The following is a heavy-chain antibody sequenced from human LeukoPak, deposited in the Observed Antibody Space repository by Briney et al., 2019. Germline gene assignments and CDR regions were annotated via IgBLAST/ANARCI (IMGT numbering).Heavy chain of an antibody. CDR3: ARGPDSITIFGVVNTPFDY. CDR2: ISYDGSNK. CDR1: GFTFNTYA. D-gene: IGHD3-3*01. J-gene: IGHJ4*02. V-gene: IGHV3-30*04. Sequence: GRSLRLSCAASGFTFNTYAIHWARQAPGKGLEWVAVISYDGSNKDYTDSVKGRFTISRDNSKSTLYLHMNSLRAEDTAVYYCARGPDSITIFGVVNTPFDYWGQGTLVTVSS.